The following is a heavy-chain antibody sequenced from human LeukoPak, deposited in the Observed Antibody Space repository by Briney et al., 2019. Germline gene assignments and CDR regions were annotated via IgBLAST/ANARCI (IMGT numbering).Heavy chain of an antibody. D-gene: IGHD3-3*01. J-gene: IGHJ3*02. V-gene: IGHV1-2*02. CDR1: GFTFTGYY. Sequence: GASVKVSCKASGFTFTGYYMHGVRQAPGQGLEWMGWINPNSGGTNYAQKFQGRVTMTRDTSISTAYMELNRLRSDDTAVYYCALITIFGGNAFDIWGQGTMVTVSS. CDR3: ALITIFGGNAFDI. CDR2: INPNSGGT.